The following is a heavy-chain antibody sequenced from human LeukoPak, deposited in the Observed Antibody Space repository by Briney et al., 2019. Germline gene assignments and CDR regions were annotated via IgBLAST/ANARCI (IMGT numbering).Heavy chain of an antibody. CDR2: ILYDGSNK. J-gene: IGHJ4*02. Sequence: GGSLRLSCVASGFTFSSYTMSWVRQAPGKGLEWVAVILYDGSNKYYADSVKGRFTISRDNSKNTLYLQMNSLRAEDTAVYYCARTRYDSSGYYHSAPFDYWGQGTLVTVSS. CDR3: ARTRYDSSGYYHSAPFDY. D-gene: IGHD3-22*01. V-gene: IGHV3-30-3*01. CDR1: GFTFSSYT.